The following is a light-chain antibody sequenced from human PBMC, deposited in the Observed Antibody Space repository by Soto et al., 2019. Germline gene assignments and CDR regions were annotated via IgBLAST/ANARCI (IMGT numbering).Light chain of an antibody. J-gene: IGKJ2*03. CDR2: SAS. CDR3: LQHNSHPYS. V-gene: IGKV1-17*01. Sequence: DIQMTQSPSSLSASVGDRVTITCRASQDIRNALAWYQKKPGRAPERLMYSASTLQSGVPSRFSGSGSGTEFTLAITGLQPGDFATHYCLQHNSHPYSFGQGTRLE. CDR1: QDIRNA.